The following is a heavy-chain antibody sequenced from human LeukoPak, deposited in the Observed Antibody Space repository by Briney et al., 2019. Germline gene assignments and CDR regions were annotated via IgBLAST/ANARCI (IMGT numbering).Heavy chain of an antibody. CDR1: GGSISSSSYY. J-gene: IGHJ4*02. Sequence: SETLSLTRTVSGGSISSSSYYWGWIRQPPGEGLEWIGSIYYSGSTYYNPSLKSRVTISVDTSKNQFSLKLSSVTAADTAVYYCARIGQEMATIAPPDYWGQGTLVTVSS. V-gene: IGHV4-39*01. D-gene: IGHD5-24*01. CDR2: IYYSGST. CDR3: ARIGQEMATIAPPDY.